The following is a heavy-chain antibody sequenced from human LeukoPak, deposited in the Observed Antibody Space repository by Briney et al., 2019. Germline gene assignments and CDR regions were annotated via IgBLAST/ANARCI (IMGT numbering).Heavy chain of an antibody. CDR3: ARYYSNYDAYYYYMDV. CDR1: GGSISRYY. J-gene: IGHJ6*03. V-gene: IGHV4-59*01. D-gene: IGHD4-11*01. CDR2: IYYSGST. Sequence: SETLSLTRTVSGGSISRYYWSGIRQPRTKGLERGGYIYYSGSTNYNPSLKSRVTISVDTSKNQFSLKLSSVTAADTAVYYCARYYSNYDAYYYYMDVWGKGTTVTVSS.